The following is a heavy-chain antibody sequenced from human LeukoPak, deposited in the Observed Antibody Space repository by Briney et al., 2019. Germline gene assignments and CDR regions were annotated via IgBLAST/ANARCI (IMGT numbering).Heavy chain of an antibody. D-gene: IGHD6-6*01. CDR2: IIPIFGTA. CDR1: GGTFSSYA. V-gene: IGHV1-69*05. J-gene: IGHJ6*03. Sequence: GASVKVSCTASGGTFSSYAISWVRQAPGQGLEWMGGIIPIFGTANYAQKFQGRVTITTDESTSTAYMELSSLRSEDTAVYYCARAPSIEYSSSSEAGIYYYYYMDVWGKGTTVTVSS. CDR3: ARAPSIEYSSSSEAGIYYYYYMDV.